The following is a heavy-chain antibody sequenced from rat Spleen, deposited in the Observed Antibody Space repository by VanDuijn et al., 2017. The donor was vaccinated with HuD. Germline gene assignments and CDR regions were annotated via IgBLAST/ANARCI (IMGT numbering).Heavy chain of an antibody. J-gene: IGHJ2*01. Sequence: EVQLVESDGGLVRPGRSLKLSCATSGFTFTDFYMAWVRQAPTKGLEWVATISYDGNSIYYRDSVKGRFTISRDNAKSSLYLQMDSLRSEDTATYYCARRHYGYTDYFDYWGQGVMVPVSS. CDR3: ARRHYGYTDYFDY. CDR1: GFTFTDFY. V-gene: IGHV5-29*01. CDR2: ISYDGNSI. D-gene: IGHD1-11*01.